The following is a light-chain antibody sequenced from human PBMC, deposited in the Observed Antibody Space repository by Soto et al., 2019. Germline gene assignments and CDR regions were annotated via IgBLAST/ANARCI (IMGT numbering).Light chain of an antibody. CDR2: GAS. Sequence: EIVMTQSPATLSVSPGGRATLSCRASQSISDTLAWYQQKPGQAPRLLIHGASTRATGFPARFSGSGSGTDFTLTIGSLQSEDFAVYYCQQRGNWPLTFGGGTKVDIK. CDR3: QQRGNWPLT. CDR1: QSISDT. V-gene: IGKV3-15*01. J-gene: IGKJ4*01.